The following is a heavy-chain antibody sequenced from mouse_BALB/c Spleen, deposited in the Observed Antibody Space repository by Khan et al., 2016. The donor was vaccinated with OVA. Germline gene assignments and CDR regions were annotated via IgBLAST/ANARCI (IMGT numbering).Heavy chain of an antibody. CDR1: GYSITSDYA. CDR3: AGIYGGDFDY. J-gene: IGHJ2*01. Sequence: EVQLQESGPGLVKPSQSLSLTCTVTGYSITSDYAWNWIRQFPGNKLEWMGYISYSGNTKYNPSLKSRISITRDTSKNQFFLQLNSVTTEDTVTYYCAGIYGGDFDYWGQGTTLTVSS. V-gene: IGHV3-2*02. CDR2: ISYSGNT. D-gene: IGHD1-1*01.